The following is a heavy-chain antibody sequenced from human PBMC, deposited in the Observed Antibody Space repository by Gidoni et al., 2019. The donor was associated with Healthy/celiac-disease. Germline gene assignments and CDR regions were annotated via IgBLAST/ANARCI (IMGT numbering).Heavy chain of an antibody. D-gene: IGHD3-10*01. V-gene: IGHV3-9*01. CDR2: ISWNSGSI. Sequence: GKGLEWVSGISWNSGSIGYADSVKGRFTISRDNAKNSLYLQMNSLRAEDTALYYCAKEPVGYYGSGSFDYWGQGTLVTVSS. CDR3: AKEPVGYYGSGSFDY. J-gene: IGHJ4*02.